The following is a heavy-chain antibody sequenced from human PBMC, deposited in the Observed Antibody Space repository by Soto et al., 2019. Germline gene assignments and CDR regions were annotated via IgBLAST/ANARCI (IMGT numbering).Heavy chain of an antibody. CDR3: ARTGGITIFGVVNYYGMDV. CDR2: ISAYNGNT. Sequence: ASVKVSCKASGYTFTSYGISWVRQAPGQGLEWMGWISAYNGNTNYAQKLQGRVTMTTDTSTSTAYMELRSLRSDGTAVYYCARTGGITIFGVVNYYGMDVWGQGTTVTVSS. CDR1: GYTFTSYG. V-gene: IGHV1-18*04. D-gene: IGHD3-3*01. J-gene: IGHJ6*02.